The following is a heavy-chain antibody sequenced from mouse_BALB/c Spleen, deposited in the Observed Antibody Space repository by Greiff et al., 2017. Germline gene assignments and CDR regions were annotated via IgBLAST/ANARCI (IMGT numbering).Heavy chain of an antibody. CDR3: ARRGAYGYWYFDV. CDR1: GYAFSSSW. V-gene: IGHV1-82*01. J-gene: IGHJ1*01. CDR2: IYPGDGDT. Sequence: QVQLQQSGPELVKPGASVKISCKASGYAFSSSWMNWVKQRPGQGLEWIGRIYPGDGDTNYNGKFKGKATLTADQSSSTAYMQLSSLTSVDSAVYFCARRGAYGYWYFDVWGAGTTVTVSS. D-gene: IGHD1-1*02.